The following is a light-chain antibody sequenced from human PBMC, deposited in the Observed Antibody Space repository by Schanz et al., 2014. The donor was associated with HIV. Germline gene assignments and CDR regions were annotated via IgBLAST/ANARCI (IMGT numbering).Light chain of an antibody. Sequence: QSVLTQPPSVSAAPGQKVTISCSGSSSNIGNNYVSWYQQLPGTAPKLLIYGNSNRPSGVSNRFSGSKSGNTASLTISGLQAEDEADYYCSSYTSTSTYVFGTGTKLTVL. V-gene: IGLV1-51*02. CDR1: SSNIGNNY. J-gene: IGLJ1*01. CDR3: SSYTSTSTYV. CDR2: GNS.